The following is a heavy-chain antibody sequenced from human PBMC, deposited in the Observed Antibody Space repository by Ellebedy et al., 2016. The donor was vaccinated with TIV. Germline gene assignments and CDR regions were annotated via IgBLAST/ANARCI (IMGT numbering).Heavy chain of an antibody. CDR2: IKQDGSEK. Sequence: GESLKISXAASGFTFSSYWMSWVRQAPGKGLEWVANIKQDGSEKYYVDSVKGRFTISRDNAKNSLYLQMNSLRAEDTAVYYCARVHGSSGWAPVDFDYWGQGTLVTVSS. D-gene: IGHD6-19*01. CDR1: GFTFSSYW. V-gene: IGHV3-7*03. J-gene: IGHJ4*02. CDR3: ARVHGSSGWAPVDFDY.